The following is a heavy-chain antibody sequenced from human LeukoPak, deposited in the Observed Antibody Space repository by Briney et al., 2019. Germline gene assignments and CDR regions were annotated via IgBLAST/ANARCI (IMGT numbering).Heavy chain of an antibody. J-gene: IGHJ4*02. CDR2: IYYSGST. V-gene: IGHV4-59*08. Sequence: SETLSLTCTVSGGSISSYYWSWIRQPPGKGLEWIGYIYYSGSTNYNPSLKSRVTISVDTSKNQFSLKLSSVTAADTAVYYCARRGGTKSGYYDYWGQGTLVTVSS. D-gene: IGHD3-22*01. CDR1: GGSISSYY. CDR3: ARRGGTKSGYYDY.